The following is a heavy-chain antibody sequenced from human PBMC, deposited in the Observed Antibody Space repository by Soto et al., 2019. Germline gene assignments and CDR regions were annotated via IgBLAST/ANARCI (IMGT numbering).Heavy chain of an antibody. CDR2: IYSGGST. D-gene: IGHD3-3*01. V-gene: IGHV3-66*01. CDR1: GFTVSSNY. Sequence: GRSLRLSCAASGFTVSSNYMSWVRQAPGKGLEWVSVIYSGGSTYYADSVKGRFTISRDNSKNTLYLQMNGLRAEDTAVYYCARAKGSYYYDFWSGYEFNWFDPWGQGTLVTVSS. CDR3: ARAKGSYYYDFWSGYEFNWFDP. J-gene: IGHJ5*02.